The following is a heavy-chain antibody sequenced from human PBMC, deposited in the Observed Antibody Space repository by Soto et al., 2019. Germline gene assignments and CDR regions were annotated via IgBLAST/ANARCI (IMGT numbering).Heavy chain of an antibody. V-gene: IGHV3-7*03. J-gene: IGHJ4*02. CDR3: SRENWFQDY. CDR2: IKSDGSEQ. D-gene: IGHD3-10*01. CDR1: GFSFSAYY. Sequence: GGSLRLSCAASGFSFSAYYMTWVRQAPGKGLEWVASIKSDGSEQYYVDSVKGRFTISRDNAKNSLYLQMNSLRAGDTGLYYCSRENWFQDYWGQGTLVTVS.